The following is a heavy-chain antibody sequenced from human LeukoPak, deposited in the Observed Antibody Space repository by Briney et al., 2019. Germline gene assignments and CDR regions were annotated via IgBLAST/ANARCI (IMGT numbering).Heavy chain of an antibody. CDR3: ATDLEWLKTLDY. J-gene: IGHJ4*02. V-gene: IGHV1-24*01. Sequence: GASVKVSCKVSGYTLTELSMHWVRQAPGKGLEWMGSFYPEDGETIYAQKFQGRVTMTEDTSTDTAYMELSSLRSEDTAVYYCATDLEWLKTLDYWGQGTLVTVSS. CDR1: GYTLTELS. CDR2: FYPEDGET. D-gene: IGHD3-3*01.